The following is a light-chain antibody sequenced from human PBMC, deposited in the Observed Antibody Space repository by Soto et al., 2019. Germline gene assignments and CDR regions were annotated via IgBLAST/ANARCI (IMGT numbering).Light chain of an antibody. CDR2: GAS. CDR3: QQYGSSLTWT. J-gene: IGKJ1*01. V-gene: IGKV3-20*01. CDR1: QSVSSSY. Sequence: IVLTKSAVTLSLSPGERATLSCRASQSVSSSYLAWYHQKPGQAPRLLIYGASSRATGIPDRFSGSGSGTDFTLTISRLEPEDFAVYYCQQYGSSLTWTFGQGTKVDIK.